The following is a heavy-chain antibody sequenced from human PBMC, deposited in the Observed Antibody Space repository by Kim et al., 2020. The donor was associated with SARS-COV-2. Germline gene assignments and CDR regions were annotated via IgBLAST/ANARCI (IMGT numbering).Heavy chain of an antibody. J-gene: IGHJ3*02. CDR2: ISYDGSNK. CDR1: GFTFSSYA. V-gene: IGHV3-30-3*01. D-gene: IGHD2-15*01. Sequence: GGSLRLSCAASGFTFSSYAMHWVRQAPGKGLEWVAVISYDGSNKYYADSVKGRFTISRDNSKNTLYLQMNSLRAEDTAVYYCARVALVVVAARSAFDIWGQGTMVTVSS. CDR3: ARVALVVVAARSAFDI.